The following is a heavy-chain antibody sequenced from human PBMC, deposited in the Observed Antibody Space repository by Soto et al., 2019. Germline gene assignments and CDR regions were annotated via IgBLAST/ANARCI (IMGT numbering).Heavy chain of an antibody. CDR2: IYHTGSS. J-gene: IGHJ3*02. CDR1: GGSISSGAYS. Sequence: QLQLQESGSGLVKPSQTLSLTCTVSGGSISSGAYSWGWLRQPPGKGLEWIGYIYHTGSSYYTPSLKNRVTISVDTSKTHFALELTSVTAADTAVYFCAKEGDYSAYDIWGQGTMVIVSS. V-gene: IGHV4-30-2*01. CDR3: AKEGDYSAYDI. D-gene: IGHD4-17*01.